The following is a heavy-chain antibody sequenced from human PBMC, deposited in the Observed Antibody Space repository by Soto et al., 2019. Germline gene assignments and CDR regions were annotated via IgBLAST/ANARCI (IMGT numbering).Heavy chain of an antibody. CDR3: ARWAYYYGSGSYRFDCYYGMDV. J-gene: IGHJ6*02. D-gene: IGHD3-10*01. CDR2: IIPIFGTA. V-gene: IGHV1-69*13. Sequence: SVKACCKASGVTFSSYGISWVRQAPGQGLEWMGGIIPIFGTANYAQKFQGRVTITADESTSTAYMELSSLRSEDTAVYYCARWAYYYGSGSYRFDCYYGMDVWGQGTTVTVS. CDR1: GVTFSSYG.